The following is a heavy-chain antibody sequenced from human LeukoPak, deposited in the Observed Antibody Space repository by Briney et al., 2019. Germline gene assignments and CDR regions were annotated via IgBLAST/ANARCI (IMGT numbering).Heavy chain of an antibody. CDR1: GFTFRNCE. J-gene: IGHJ3*02. CDR3: ARGGYDSSQDAFDI. V-gene: IGHV3-48*03. D-gene: IGHD3-22*01. CDR2: ISSSGSTI. Sequence: GGSLRLSCAASGFTFRNCEMNWVRQAPGKGLEWVSYISSSGSTIYYADSVKGRFTISRDNAKNSLYLQMNSLRAEDTAVYYCARGGYDSSQDAFDIWGQGTMVTVSS.